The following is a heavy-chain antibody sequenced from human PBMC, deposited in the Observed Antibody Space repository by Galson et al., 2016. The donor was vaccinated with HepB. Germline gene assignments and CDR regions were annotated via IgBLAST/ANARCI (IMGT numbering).Heavy chain of an antibody. J-gene: IGHJ6*02. V-gene: IGHV4-59*01. D-gene: IGHD2-2*01. Sequence: ETLSLTCTVSGGSISSYYWSWIRQPPEKGLEWIGYIYYSGSTNYNPSLKSRVTISVDTSKNQFSLKLSSVTAADTAVYYCARGATDPDCSSTSCYESPIRGYYYYGLDVWGPGATVTVSS. CDR2: IYYSGST. CDR3: ARGATDPDCSSTSCYESPIRGYYYYGLDV. CDR1: GGSISSYY.